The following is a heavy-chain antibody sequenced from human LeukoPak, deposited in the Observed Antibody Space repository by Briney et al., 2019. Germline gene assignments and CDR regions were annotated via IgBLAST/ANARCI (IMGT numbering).Heavy chain of an antibody. CDR1: GYTFTSYG. D-gene: IGHD4-17*01. CDR2: ISAYNGNT. J-gene: IGHJ3*02. Sequence: ASVKVSCKASGYTFTSYGISWERQAPGQGLEWMGWISAYNGNTNYAQKLQGRVTMTTDTSTSTAYMELRSLRSDDTAVYYCARLIHYGDYVGAFDIWGQGTMVTVSS. CDR3: ARLIHYGDYVGAFDI. V-gene: IGHV1-18*01.